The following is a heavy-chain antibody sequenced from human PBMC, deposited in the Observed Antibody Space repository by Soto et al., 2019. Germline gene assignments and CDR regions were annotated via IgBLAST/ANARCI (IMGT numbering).Heavy chain of an antibody. CDR3: ARENPETPPDY. CDR2: ISSKYGNT. V-gene: IGHV1-18*01. CDR1: GYTFSDYG. J-gene: IGHJ4*02. Sequence: QVQLVQSGADVKKPGASVKVSCKASGYTFSDYGISWVRQAPGHGLEWMGWISSKYGNTNFAQKFRGRGTMTKAPSTSTVYMELRSLRPDDTAVYYCARENPETPPDYWGQGTLVTVSS.